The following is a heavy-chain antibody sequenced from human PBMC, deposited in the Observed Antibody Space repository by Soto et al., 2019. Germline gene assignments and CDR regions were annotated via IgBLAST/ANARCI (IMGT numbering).Heavy chain of an antibody. CDR3: ARDPRYSYGA. CDR2: ISSSDNT. CDR1: GFSVSSNY. D-gene: IGHD5-18*01. J-gene: IGHJ5*02. Sequence: PGGSLRLSCTASGFSVSSNYMNWVRQAPGKGLEWVSVISSSDNTYYADSVKGRFTISRDNSKNTLYLQMNSLRAEDTAVYYCARDPRYSYGAWGQGTLVTVSS. V-gene: IGHV3-66*01.